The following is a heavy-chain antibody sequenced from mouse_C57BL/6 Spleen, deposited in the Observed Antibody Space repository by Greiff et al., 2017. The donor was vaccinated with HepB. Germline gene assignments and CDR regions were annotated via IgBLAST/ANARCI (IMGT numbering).Heavy chain of an antibody. CDR3: ARSDSPFAY. V-gene: IGHV1-81*01. CDR1: GYTFTSYG. D-gene: IGHD3-2*01. Sequence: QVQLQQPGAELARPGASVKLSCKASGYTFTSYGISWVKQRTGQGLEWIGEIYPRSGNTYYNEKFKGKATLTADKSSSTAYMELRSLTSEDSAVYFCARSDSPFAYWGQGTLVTVSA. J-gene: IGHJ3*01. CDR2: IYPRSGNT.